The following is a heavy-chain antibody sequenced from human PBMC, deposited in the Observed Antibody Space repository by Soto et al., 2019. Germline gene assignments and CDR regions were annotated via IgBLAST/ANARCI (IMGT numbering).Heavy chain of an antibody. CDR3: AMGLAAAGPFDY. V-gene: IGHV3-23*01. D-gene: IGHD6-13*01. CDR2: TSGSGGRT. CDR1: GFTFRSSA. J-gene: IGHJ4*02. Sequence: EVQLLESGGGLVQPGGSLRLSCAASGFTFRSSAMSWVRQAPGKGLEWVSLTSGSGGRTYNADSVKGRFTISRDNSKNTMYLKMNSLRAEDTAVYYCAMGLAAAGPFDYWGQGTLVTVSS.